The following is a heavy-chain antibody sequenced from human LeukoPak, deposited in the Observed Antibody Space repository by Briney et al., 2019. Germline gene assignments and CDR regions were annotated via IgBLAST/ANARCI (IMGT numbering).Heavy chain of an antibody. D-gene: IGHD2-2*01. CDR2: ISSSSSYI. Sequence: GGSLRLSCAASGFTFSSYSMNWVRQAPGKGLEGVSSISSSSSYIYYADSVKGRFTISRDNAKNSLYLQMNSLRAEDTAVYYCARESDVVVPAAMKYYYYMDVWGKGTTVTVSS. J-gene: IGHJ6*03. V-gene: IGHV3-21*01. CDR3: ARESDVVVPAAMKYYYYMDV. CDR1: GFTFSSYS.